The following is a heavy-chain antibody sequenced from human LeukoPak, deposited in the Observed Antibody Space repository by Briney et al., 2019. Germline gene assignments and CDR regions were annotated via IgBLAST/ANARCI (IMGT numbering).Heavy chain of an antibody. CDR3: TKGGGPMSATTERYSFDH. D-gene: IGHD4-17*01. V-gene: IGHV3-30*18. Sequence: GGSLRLSCAASGFTFSDYGMHWVRQAPGKGLEWVTVISNEGRVQYYADSVKGRFTISRDNSENTLSLQMNSLRADDTAVYYCTKGGGPMSATTERYSFDHWGRGTLVTVSS. CDR2: ISNEGRVQ. CDR1: GFTFSDYG. J-gene: IGHJ4*02.